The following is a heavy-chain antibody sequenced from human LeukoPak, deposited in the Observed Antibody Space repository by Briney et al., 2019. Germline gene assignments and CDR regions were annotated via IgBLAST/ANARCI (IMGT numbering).Heavy chain of an antibody. J-gene: IGHJ4*02. CDR1: GGSISSGGYY. CDR2: IYYSGST. V-gene: IGHV4-31*03. Sequence: SETLSLTCTVSGGSISSGGYYWSWIRQHPGKGLEWIGYIYYSGSTYYNPSLKSRVTISVDTSKNQFSLKLSSVTAADTAVYYCARGRVAAAGYFDYWGQGTLVTVSS. CDR3: ARGRVAAAGYFDY. D-gene: IGHD6-13*01.